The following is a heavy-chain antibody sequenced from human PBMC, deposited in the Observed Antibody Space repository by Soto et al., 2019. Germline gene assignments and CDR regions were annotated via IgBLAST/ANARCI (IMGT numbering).Heavy chain of an antibody. CDR3: AKFFVETGGSSGWPWSFHY. Sequence: EVQLLESGGDLVQPGRSLRVSCAASGFTFSSYAMSWVRQAPGKGLEWVSAISGSGGTTYYADSVKGRFTISRDNSKNTLPLQMNSLRAEDTAVYYCAKFFVETGGSSGWPWSFHYWGQGTLVTVSS. CDR2: ISGSGGTT. J-gene: IGHJ4*02. D-gene: IGHD6-25*01. V-gene: IGHV3-23*01. CDR1: GFTFSSYA.